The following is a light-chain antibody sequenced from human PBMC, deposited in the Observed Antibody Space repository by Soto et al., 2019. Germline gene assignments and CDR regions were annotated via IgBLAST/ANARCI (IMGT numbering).Light chain of an antibody. V-gene: IGKV1-5*01. J-gene: IGKJ3*01. CDR3: QQYNSYPT. CDR1: QSISSW. Sequence: DIPMTQSPSTLSASVGDRVTITCRASQSISSWLAWYQQKPGKAPKLLIYDASSLESGVPSRFRGSGSGTEFTLTISSLQPDDFATYFCQQYNSYPTFGPGTKVDIK. CDR2: DAS.